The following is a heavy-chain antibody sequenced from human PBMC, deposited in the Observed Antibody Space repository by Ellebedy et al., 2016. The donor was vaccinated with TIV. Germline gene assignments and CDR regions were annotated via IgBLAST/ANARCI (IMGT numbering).Heavy chain of an antibody. CDR2: ISGDGVYI. V-gene: IGHV3-11*06. CDR1: GFSFSDSY. CDR3: ARDHSRYFDY. J-gene: IGHJ4*02. Sequence: GESLKISCAASGFSFSDSYMSWVRQAPGKGLEWLSYISGDGVYISYRDSVEGRFTLSRDNANNSLYLQMDGLRAEDTAIYYCARDHSRYFDYWGQGALVTVSS.